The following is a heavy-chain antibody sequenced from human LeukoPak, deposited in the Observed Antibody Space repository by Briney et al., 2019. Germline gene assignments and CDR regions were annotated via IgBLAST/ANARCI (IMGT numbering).Heavy chain of an antibody. D-gene: IGHD3-10*01. J-gene: IGHJ5*02. CDR2: MNPNSGNT. CDR1: GYTFTSYD. V-gene: IGHV1-8*01. CDR3: ARGIITMVRGVNNWFDP. Sequence: GASVKVSCKASGYTFTSYDINWVRQATGQGLEWMGWMNPNSGNTGYAQKFQGRVTMTRNTSISTAYMELSSLRSEDTAVYYCARGIITMVRGVNNWFDPWGQGTLVTVSS.